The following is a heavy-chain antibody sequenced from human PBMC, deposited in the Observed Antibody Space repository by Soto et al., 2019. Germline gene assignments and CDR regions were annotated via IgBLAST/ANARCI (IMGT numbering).Heavy chain of an antibody. J-gene: IGHJ4*02. D-gene: IGHD3-10*01. Sequence: EVPLVESGGGLVQPGRSLRLSCAGSGLTLSRYWMHWVRQGPGKGLVWVSRINSDGGTTTYADSVKGRFTISRDNAKNTVDLQMNSLRAEDTAVYYCLAGETNYFDFWGQGTLVTVSS. CDR1: GLTLSRYW. V-gene: IGHV3-74*01. CDR2: INSDGGTT. CDR3: LAGETNYFDF.